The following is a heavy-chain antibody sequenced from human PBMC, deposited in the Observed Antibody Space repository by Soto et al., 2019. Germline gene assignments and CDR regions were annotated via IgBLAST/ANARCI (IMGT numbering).Heavy chain of an antibody. Sequence: QLQLQESGPGLVKPSETLSLTCTVSGGSISSSSYYWGWIRQPPGKGLEWIGSIYYSGSTYFNPSLKSRVTISVDTSKNQFSLKLSSVTAADTAVYYCARDYYDFWSGGGVWFDPWGQGTLVTVSS. CDR1: GGSISSSSYY. CDR2: IYYSGST. D-gene: IGHD3-3*01. CDR3: ARDYYDFWSGGGVWFDP. V-gene: IGHV4-39*02. J-gene: IGHJ5*02.